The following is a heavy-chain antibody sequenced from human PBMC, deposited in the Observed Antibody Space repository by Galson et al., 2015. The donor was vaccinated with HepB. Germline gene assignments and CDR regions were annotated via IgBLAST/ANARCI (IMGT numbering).Heavy chain of an antibody. CDR3: AKVFPEKTDGWYRQALYYFDS. Sequence: LRLSCAASGFTFSYYAMSWVRQAPGKGLEWISAITPSGDNTYSTDSMKGWFFISRDNSQNTLSLQMNSLRADDTAIYFCAKVFPEKTDGWYRQALYYFDSWGQGTRVTVSS. J-gene: IGHJ4*02. CDR1: GFTFSYYA. D-gene: IGHD6-19*01. CDR2: ITPSGDNT. V-gene: IGHV3-23*01.